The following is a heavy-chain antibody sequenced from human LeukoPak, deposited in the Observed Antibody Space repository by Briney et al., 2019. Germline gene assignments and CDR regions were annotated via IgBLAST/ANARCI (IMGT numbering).Heavy chain of an antibody. CDR2: IKQDGSEE. J-gene: IGHJ4*02. CDR3: ARGSSAVASLRHDC. D-gene: IGHD2-15*01. V-gene: IGHV3-7*01. CDR1: GFTFSSYW. Sequence: PGGSLRLSCAVSGFTFSSYWMSWVRQAPGKGLEWVANIKQDGSEENFVDSVKGRFTISRDNAKKSLYLQMNSLRAEDTAVYYCARGSSAVASLRHDCWGQGTLVTVSS.